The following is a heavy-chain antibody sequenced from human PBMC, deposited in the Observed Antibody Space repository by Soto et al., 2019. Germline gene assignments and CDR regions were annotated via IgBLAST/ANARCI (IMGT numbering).Heavy chain of an antibody. CDR3: ARHPTPRGGYFAY. CDR1: GGSISSSSYY. V-gene: IGHV4-39*01. CDR2: IYYSGST. D-gene: IGHD3-10*01. J-gene: IGHJ4*02. Sequence: QLQLQESGPGLVKPSETLSLTCTVSGGSISSSSYYWGWIRQPPGKGLEWIGSIYYSGSTYYNPSLNSRVTISVDPSKTQFSLQLSAVTAADTAVYYCARHPTPRGGYFAYWGQGTLVTVSS.